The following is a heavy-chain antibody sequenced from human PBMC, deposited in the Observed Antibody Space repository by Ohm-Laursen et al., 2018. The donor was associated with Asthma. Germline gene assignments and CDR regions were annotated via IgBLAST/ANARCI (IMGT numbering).Heavy chain of an antibody. J-gene: IGHJ6*02. CDR1: GHTFTSYT. CDR2: INTGTGDT. CDR3: ARDSGYDSSGYQYYYYGMDV. V-gene: IGHV1-3*04. D-gene: IGHD3-22*01. Sequence: ASVKVSCNASGHTFTSYTMQWVRQAPGQRLEWMGWINTGTGDTYYSQKFQGRVTITTDTSATTAFLELGSLRYEDTAVYYCARDSGYDSSGYQYYYYGMDVWGQGTTVTVSS.